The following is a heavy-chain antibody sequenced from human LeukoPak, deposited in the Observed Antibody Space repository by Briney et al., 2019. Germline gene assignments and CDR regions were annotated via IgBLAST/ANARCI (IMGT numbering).Heavy chain of an antibody. Sequence: GGSLRLSCAASGFTFSSHGMCWVRQAPGRGLEWVSSISIGGDTTYSDPVKGRFTISRDNSKNTLYLQMNSLRAEDTAVYYCAKTVWGSYRQDYWGQGTLVTVSS. CDR2: ISIGGDTT. V-gene: IGHV3-23*01. CDR3: AKTVWGSYRQDY. CDR1: GFTFSSHG. D-gene: IGHD3-16*02. J-gene: IGHJ4*02.